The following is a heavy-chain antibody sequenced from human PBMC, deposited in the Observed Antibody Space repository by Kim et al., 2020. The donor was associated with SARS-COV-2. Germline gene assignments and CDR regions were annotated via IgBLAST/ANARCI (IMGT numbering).Heavy chain of an antibody. J-gene: IGHJ5*02. CDR1: GYTFTTYA. D-gene: IGHD6-13*01. V-gene: IGHV1-3*01. CDR3: ARGGIAAAWRAGDWFDP. Sequence: ASVKVSCKASGYTFTTYAMHWVRQAPGQRLEWMGWINAGNGNTKYSQKFQDRVTITRDTSSSTAYMELSSLRSEDTAVYYCARGGIAAAWRAGDWFDPWGQGTLVTVSS. CDR2: INAGNGNT.